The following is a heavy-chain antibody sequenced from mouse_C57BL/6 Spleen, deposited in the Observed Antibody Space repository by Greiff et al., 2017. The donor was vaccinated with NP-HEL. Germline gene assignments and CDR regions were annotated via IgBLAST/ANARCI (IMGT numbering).Heavy chain of an antibody. J-gene: IGHJ3*01. V-gene: IGHV1-72*01. Sequence: VQLQQSGAELVKPGASVKLSCKASGYTFTSYWMHWVKQRPGRGLEWIGRIDPNSGGTKYNEKFKSKATLTVDKPSSTAYMQLSSLTFEDSADYYCARGSIYYDDDVGSAWFAYWGQGTLVTVSA. CDR2: IDPNSGGT. CDR3: ARGSIYYDDDVGSAWFAY. D-gene: IGHD2-4*01. CDR1: GYTFTSYW.